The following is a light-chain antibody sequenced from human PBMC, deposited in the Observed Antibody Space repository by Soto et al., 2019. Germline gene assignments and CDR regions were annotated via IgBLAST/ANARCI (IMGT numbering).Light chain of an antibody. Sequence: DIQMTQSPSTLSASVGDRVTITCRASQSISVWLAWYQQKAGKAPNLLIYKASRLESGVPSRFSGSGSGTEFTLTISSLQPDDFASYCCQHYGGMWTFGQGTKVDIK. CDR1: QSISVW. CDR2: KAS. CDR3: QHYGGMWT. J-gene: IGKJ1*01. V-gene: IGKV1-5*03.